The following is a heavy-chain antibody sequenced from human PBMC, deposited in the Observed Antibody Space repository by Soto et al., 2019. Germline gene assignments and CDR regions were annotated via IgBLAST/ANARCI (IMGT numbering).Heavy chain of an antibody. V-gene: IGHV3-23*01. CDR3: ASFSGSGSNPYWGSFDY. CDR1: GFTFSSYA. CDR2: ISGSGGST. D-gene: IGHD3-10*01. Sequence: GGSLRLSCAASGFTFSSYAMSWVRQAPGKGLEWVSAISGSGGSTYYADSVKGRFTISRDNSKNTLYLQMNSLRAEDTAVYYWASFSGSGSNPYWGSFDYWGQGTLVTVSS. J-gene: IGHJ4*02.